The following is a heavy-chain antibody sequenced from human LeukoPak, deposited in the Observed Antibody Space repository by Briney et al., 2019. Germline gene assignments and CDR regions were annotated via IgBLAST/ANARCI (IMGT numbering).Heavy chain of an antibody. D-gene: IGHD3-22*01. V-gene: IGHV1-2*02. J-gene: IGHJ4*02. CDR3: ARGGGSSGYPDY. CDR1: GYTFTDHY. Sequence: GASVKVSCKASGYTFTDHYMHWVRQAPGQGLEWMGWINPKNGVTNYAQEFQGRVTVTTDTSITTVYMDLTRLTSDDTAFYYCARGGGSSGYPDYWGQGTLVTVSS. CDR2: INPKNGVT.